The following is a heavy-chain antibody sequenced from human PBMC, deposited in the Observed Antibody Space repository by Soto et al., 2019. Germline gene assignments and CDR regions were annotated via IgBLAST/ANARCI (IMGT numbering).Heavy chain of an antibody. J-gene: IGHJ4*02. D-gene: IGHD6-19*01. CDR2: ISYDGSNK. V-gene: IGHV3-30*18. CDR3: AKNPGYNSGWYSIEY. CDR1: GFTFSNYG. Sequence: QVQLVESGGGVVQPGRSLRLSCAASGFTFSNYGMHWVRQAPGKGLEWVAVISYDGSNKYYADSVKGRFTISRDNSKNTLYLQMNSLRVEDTAMYYCAKNPGYNSGWYSIEYWGQGTLVTVAS.